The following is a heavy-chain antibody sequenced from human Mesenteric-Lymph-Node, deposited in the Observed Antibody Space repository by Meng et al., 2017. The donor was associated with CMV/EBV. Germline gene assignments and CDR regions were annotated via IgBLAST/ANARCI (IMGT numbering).Heavy chain of an antibody. CDR2: TYYRSESYN. V-gene: IGHV6-1*01. CDR1: GDTIYYYNAA. D-gene: IGHD3-16*01. Sequence: QRLLQHSGPGLGNSYQPLSVSCTLSGDTIYYYNAAWNWIRQSPSRGLEWLGRTYYRSESYNDYAVSVKSRISVNLDTSKNQLSLHLNFVTPEDTAVYYCAYFGDLPPLWWGQGTLVTVSS. CDR3: AYFGDLPPLW. J-gene: IGHJ4*02.